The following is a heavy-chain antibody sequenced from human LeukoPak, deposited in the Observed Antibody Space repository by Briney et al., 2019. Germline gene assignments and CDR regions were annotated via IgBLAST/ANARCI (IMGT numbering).Heavy chain of an antibody. CDR3: ARDPLAWFGELSG. CDR1: GFTFSSYW. V-gene: IGHV3-74*01. D-gene: IGHD3-10*01. Sequence: PGGSLRLSCAASGFTFSSYWMHWVRQAPGKGLVWLSRVNSDGSDTSYADSVKGRFTISRDNAKNTLYLQMNSLRAEDTAVYYCARDPLAWFGELSGWGQGTLVTVSS. J-gene: IGHJ4*02. CDR2: VNSDGSDT.